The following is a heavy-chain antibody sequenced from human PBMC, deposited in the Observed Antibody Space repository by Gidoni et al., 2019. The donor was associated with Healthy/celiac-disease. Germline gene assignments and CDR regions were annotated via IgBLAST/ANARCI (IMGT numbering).Heavy chain of an antibody. V-gene: IGHV5-10-1*01. D-gene: IGHD3-9*01. CDR2: IDPSDSYT. Sequence: KGLEWMGRIDPSDSYTNYSPSFQGHVTISADKSISTAYLQWSSLKASDTAMYYCARSRPTYYDILTGYWSYWGQGTLVTVSS. CDR3: ARSRPTYYDILTGYWSY. J-gene: IGHJ4*02.